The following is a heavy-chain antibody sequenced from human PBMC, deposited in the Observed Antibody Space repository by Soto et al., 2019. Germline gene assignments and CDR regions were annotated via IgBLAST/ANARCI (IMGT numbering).Heavy chain of an antibody. Sequence: QVQLVQSGAEVKKPGASVKVSCKASGYTFTGYYMHWVRQAPGQGLEWMGWINPNSGGTNYAQKFQGWVTMTRDTSISTAYMELGRLRPDDTAVYYCGGGGGGDLRGWDPPIDYWGQGTLVTVSS. V-gene: IGHV1-2*04. CDR3: GGGGGGDLRGWDPPIDY. J-gene: IGHJ4*02. D-gene: IGHD3-16*01. CDR2: INPNSGGT. CDR1: GYTFTGYY.